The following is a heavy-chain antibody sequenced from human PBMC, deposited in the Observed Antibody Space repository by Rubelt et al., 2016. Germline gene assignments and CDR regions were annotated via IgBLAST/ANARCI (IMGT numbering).Heavy chain of an antibody. J-gene: IGHJ4*02. D-gene: IGHD1-7*01. V-gene: IGHV1-18*01. CDR1: GYTFTSYG. CDR3: ARDLPPFRRYNWNFPLDY. Sequence: QVQLVQSGAEVKKPGASVKVSCKASGYTFTSYGISWVRQAPGQGLEWMGWISAYNGNTNYAQKSQGRVTMTTDTSTSTAYMGLRSLRSDDTAVYYCARDLPPFRRYNWNFPLDYWGQGTLVTVSS. CDR2: ISAYNGNT.